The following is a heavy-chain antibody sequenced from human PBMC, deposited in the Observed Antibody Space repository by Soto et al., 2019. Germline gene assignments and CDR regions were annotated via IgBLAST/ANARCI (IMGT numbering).Heavy chain of an antibody. CDR2: ISAYNGNT. CDR1: GYTFTSYG. D-gene: IGHD3-9*01. CDR3: ARDSLDILTAEAPRGMDV. V-gene: IGHV1-18*01. J-gene: IGHJ6*02. Sequence: QVQLVQSGAAVKKPGASVKVSCKASGYTFTSYGISRVRQAPGQGLDRMGWISAYNGNTNYAQKLQGRVTMTTDTSTSTAYMELRSLRFDDTAVYYCARDSLDILTAEAPRGMDVWGQGTTVTVSS.